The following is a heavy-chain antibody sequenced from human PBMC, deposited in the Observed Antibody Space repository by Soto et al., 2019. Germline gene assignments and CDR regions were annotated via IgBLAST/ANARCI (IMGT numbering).Heavy chain of an antibody. J-gene: IGHJ4*02. CDR3: ARDTHYGSGSYGTDY. CDR1: GGSINSGGYY. CDR2: IYYSGSS. V-gene: IGHV4-31*03. D-gene: IGHD3-10*01. Sequence: QVQLQESGPGLVKPSQTLSLTCTVSGGSINSGGYYWSWIRQHPGKGLEWIGYIYYSGSSYYNPSLKSRVTISLDTSKNQFSLKLSSVTAADTAVYYCARDTHYGSGSYGTDYWGQGTLVTVSS.